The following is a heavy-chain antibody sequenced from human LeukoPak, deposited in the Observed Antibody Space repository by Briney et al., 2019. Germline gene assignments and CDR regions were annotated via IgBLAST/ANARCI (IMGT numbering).Heavy chain of an antibody. CDR3: ARAPTRGPLDY. CDR1: GGSISSYY. V-gene: IGHV4-59*01. Sequence: SETLSLTCTVSGGSISSYYWSWIRQPPGKGLEWIGYIYYSGSTNYNPSLKSRVTISVDTSKNQFSLKLSSVTAADTAVYYCARAPTRGPLDYWGQGTLVTVSS. J-gene: IGHJ4*02. D-gene: IGHD3-10*01. CDR2: IYYSGST.